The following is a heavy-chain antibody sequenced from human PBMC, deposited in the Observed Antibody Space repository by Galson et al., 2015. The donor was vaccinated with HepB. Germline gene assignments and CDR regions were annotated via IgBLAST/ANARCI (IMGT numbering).Heavy chain of an antibody. CDR3: AKPWRGGAIYYYDSSGYWDY. CDR2: ISYDGSNK. Sequence: SLRLSCAASGFTFSSYGMHWVRQAPGKGLEWVAVISYDGSNKYYADSVKGRFTISRDNSKNTLYLQMNSLRAEDTAVYYCAKPWRGGAIYYYDSSGYWDYWGQGTLVTVSS. J-gene: IGHJ4*02. D-gene: IGHD3-22*01. V-gene: IGHV3-30*18. CDR1: GFTFSSYG.